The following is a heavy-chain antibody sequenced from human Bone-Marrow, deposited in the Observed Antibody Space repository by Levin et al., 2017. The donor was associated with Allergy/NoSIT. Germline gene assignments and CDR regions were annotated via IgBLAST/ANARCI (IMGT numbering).Heavy chain of an antibody. V-gene: IGHV3-9*01. Sequence: SLKISCAASGFTFDDYAMHWVRQVPGKGLEWVSGISWNSGKIDYADSVKGRFTISRDNAKSSLYLQMSSLRAEDTVFYYCIKAYSSTWPTAWDYFAYWGQGTLVTVSS. CDR2: ISWNSGKI. CDR1: GFTFDDYA. D-gene: IGHD6-6*01. CDR3: IKAYSSTWPTAWDYFAY. J-gene: IGHJ4*02.